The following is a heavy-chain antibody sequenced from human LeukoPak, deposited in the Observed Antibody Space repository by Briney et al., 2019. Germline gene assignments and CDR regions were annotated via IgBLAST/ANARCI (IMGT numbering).Heavy chain of an antibody. CDR2: INHSEGT. CDR3: ARERDRRATFYQSPLEH. V-gene: IGHV4-34*01. Sequence: PSETLSLTCAVYGGSFTDYYWSWVRQPPGKGLEWIGEINHSEGTNYNPSLKSRVTISINTSKIQFSLELSSVTAAYTAVYYCARERDRRATFYQSPLEHWGQGTLVTVSS. CDR1: GGSFTDYY. D-gene: IGHD1-1*01. J-gene: IGHJ4*02.